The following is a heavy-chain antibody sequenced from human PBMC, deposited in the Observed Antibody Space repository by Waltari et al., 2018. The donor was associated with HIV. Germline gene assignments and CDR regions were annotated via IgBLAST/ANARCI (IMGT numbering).Heavy chain of an antibody. D-gene: IGHD3-22*01. CDR2: IYYSGST. V-gene: IGHV4-59*01. CDR3: AQDRGSSGSRYWYFDL. Sequence: RQPPGKGLEWIGYIYYSGSTDYNPSLKSRVTISLEMSKNQFSLKLSSVNAADTAVYYCAQDRGSSGSRYWYFDLWGRGTLVTVSS. J-gene: IGHJ2*01.